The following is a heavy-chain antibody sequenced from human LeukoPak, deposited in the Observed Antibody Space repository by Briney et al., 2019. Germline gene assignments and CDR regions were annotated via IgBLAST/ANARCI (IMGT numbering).Heavy chain of an antibody. J-gene: IGHJ4*02. D-gene: IGHD3-10*01. CDR1: GYTVSSNY. V-gene: IGHV3-66*01. CDR3: ARVLLWFGETQDY. CDR2: ISSGGST. Sequence: GGSLRLSCAASGYTVSSNYMSWVRQAPGKGLEWVSVISSGGSTYYADAVKGRFTISRDNSKNTLYLQMNSLRAEDTAVYYCARVLLWFGETQDYWGQGTLVTVSS.